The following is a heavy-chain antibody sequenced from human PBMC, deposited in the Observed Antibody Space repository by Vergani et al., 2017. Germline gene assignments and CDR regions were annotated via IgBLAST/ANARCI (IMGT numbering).Heavy chain of an antibody. D-gene: IGHD1-14*01. J-gene: IGHJ4*02. CDR2: INHSGST. CDR3: ARGKHRQPSRTRCFDY. CDR1: GDSLRGHY. V-gene: IGHV4-34*02. Sequence: QVQLRQWGAGLVKPSETLSLTCGIYGDSLRGHYWSWIRQPPGKGLEWIGEINHSGSTNYNPSLKSRVTISVDTSKNQFSLKLSSVTAADTAVYYCARGKHRQPSRTRCFDYWGQGTLVTVSS.